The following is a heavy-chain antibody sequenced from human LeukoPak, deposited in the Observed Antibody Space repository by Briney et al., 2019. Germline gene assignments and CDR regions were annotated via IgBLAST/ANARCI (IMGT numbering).Heavy chain of an antibody. CDR2: ISYDGSNK. V-gene: IGHV3-30*18. Sequence: PGRSLRLSCAASGFTFSSYGKHWVRQAPGKGLEWVAVISYDGSNKYYADSVKGRFTISRDNSKNTLYPQMNSLRAEDTAVYYCAKNSGAAAWVDYWGQGTLVTVSS. CDR3: AKNSGAAAWVDY. J-gene: IGHJ4*02. D-gene: IGHD6-13*01. CDR1: GFTFSSYG.